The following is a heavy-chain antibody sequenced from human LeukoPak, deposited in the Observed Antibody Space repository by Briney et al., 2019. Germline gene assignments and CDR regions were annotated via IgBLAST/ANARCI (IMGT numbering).Heavy chain of an antibody. CDR1: GGSISSIDY. V-gene: IGHV4-4*02. J-gene: IGHJ6*03. CDR3: ARGGYYSNYMDV. Sequence: SETLSLTCAVSGGSISSIDYWTWVRQPPGKGLEWIGEIYHSGSTNYNPFLKSRVTISVDKSKNQFSLKLSSVTAADTAVYYCARGGYYSNYMDVWGKGTTVTVSS. D-gene: IGHD3-10*01. CDR2: IYHSGST.